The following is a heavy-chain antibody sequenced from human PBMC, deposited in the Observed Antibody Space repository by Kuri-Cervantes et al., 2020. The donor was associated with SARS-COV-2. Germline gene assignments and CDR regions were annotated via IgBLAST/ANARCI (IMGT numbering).Heavy chain of an antibody. CDR2: ISSSSSTI. CDR1: GFTFSSYS. D-gene: IGHD3-16*01. Sequence: GESLKISCAASGFTFSSYSMNWVRQAPGKGLEWVSYISSSSSTIYYADSVKGRFTISRDNAKNSLYLQMNSLRAEDTAVYYCARDHQDYPGYYYYMDVWGIGTTVTVSS. V-gene: IGHV3-48*01. J-gene: IGHJ6*03. CDR3: ARDHQDYPGYYYYMDV.